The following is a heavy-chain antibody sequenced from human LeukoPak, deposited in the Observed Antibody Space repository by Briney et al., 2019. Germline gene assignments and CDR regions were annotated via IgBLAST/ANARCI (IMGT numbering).Heavy chain of an antibody. J-gene: IGHJ3*02. V-gene: IGHV1-18*01. CDR1: GYTFTSYG. CDR3: ARSRVKWLVSFHPYHDAFDI. Sequence: ASVKVSCKASGYTFTSYGIRWVRQAPGQGLERMGWISAYNGNTNYAQKLQGRVTMTTDTSTSTAYMELRSLRSDDTAVYYCARSRVKWLVSFHPYHDAFDIWGQGTMVTVSS. D-gene: IGHD6-19*01. CDR2: ISAYNGNT.